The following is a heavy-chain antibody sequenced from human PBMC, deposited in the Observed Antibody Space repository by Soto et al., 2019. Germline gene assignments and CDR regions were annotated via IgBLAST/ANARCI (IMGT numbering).Heavy chain of an antibody. CDR2: IDLTDSYT. Sequence: GESLKISCKGSGYIFRNNWITWVRQMPGKGLEWMGRIDLTDSYTSYSPSFQGHVSFSADKSINTTYLHFSSLRASDTAVYYCARHGGSHYLSRGYHYALDYWGQGTPVTVSS. D-gene: IGHD3-22*01. V-gene: IGHV5-10-1*01. CDR1: GYIFRNNW. J-gene: IGHJ4*02. CDR3: ARHGGSHYLSRGYHYALDY.